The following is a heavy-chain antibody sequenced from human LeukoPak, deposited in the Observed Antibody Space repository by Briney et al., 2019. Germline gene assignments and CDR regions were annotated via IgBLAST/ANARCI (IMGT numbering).Heavy chain of an antibody. D-gene: IGHD3-3*01. Sequence: GGSLRLSCAASGFTFSSYAMSWVRQAPGKGLEWVSGISGSGGSTYYADSVKGRFTLSRDNSENTLYLQMNSLRAEDTAVYYCAKIELSIFGASFEGFDYWGQGTLVTVSS. CDR3: AKIELSIFGASFEGFDY. V-gene: IGHV3-23*01. J-gene: IGHJ4*02. CDR2: ISGSGGST. CDR1: GFTFSSYA.